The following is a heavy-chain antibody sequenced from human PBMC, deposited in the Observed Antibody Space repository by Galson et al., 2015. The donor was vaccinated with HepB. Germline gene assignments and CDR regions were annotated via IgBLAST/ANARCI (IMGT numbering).Heavy chain of an antibody. D-gene: IGHD6-13*01. CDR2: ITPLFGTA. CDR3: AGGPDGYSSSWDYMDV. Sequence: SVKVSCKASGGTFSTYAISWVRQAPGHGLEWMGGITPLFGTANYAQKFQGRVTITADESTSTAYMELSSLKSEDTAVYYCAGGPDGYSSSWDYMDVWGKGTTVTVSS. J-gene: IGHJ6*03. CDR1: GGTFSTYA. V-gene: IGHV1-69*13.